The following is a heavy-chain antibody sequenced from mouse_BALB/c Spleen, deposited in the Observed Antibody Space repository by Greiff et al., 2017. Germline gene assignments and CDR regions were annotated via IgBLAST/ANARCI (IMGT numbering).Heavy chain of an antibody. J-gene: IGHJ1*01. V-gene: IGHV1-67*01. CDR3: ARDRGYFDV. Sequence: VQLVESGPELVRPGESVKISCKGSGYTFTDYAMHWVKQSHAKSLEWIGVISIYYDNTNYNQKFKGKATMTVDKSSSTAYMELARLTSEDSAIYYCARDRGYFDVWGAGTTVTVSS. D-gene: IGHD2-14*01. CDR1: GYTFTDYA. CDR2: ISIYYDNT.